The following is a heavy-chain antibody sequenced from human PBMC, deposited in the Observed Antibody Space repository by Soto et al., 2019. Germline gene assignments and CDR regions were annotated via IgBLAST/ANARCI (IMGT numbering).Heavy chain of an antibody. J-gene: IGHJ4*02. Sequence: QVQLVQSGAEVKKPGASVKVSCKASGYTFTSYSISWVRQAPGQGLEWMGWISTYNGNTNYAQKLQGRVTMTTDTSTSTAYMELRSLRSDDTSVYYCARVGRQSYYDGFPVYWGQGTLVTVSS. CDR1: GYTFTSYS. V-gene: IGHV1-18*04. CDR3: ARVGRQSYYDGFPVY. D-gene: IGHD3-22*01. CDR2: ISTYNGNT.